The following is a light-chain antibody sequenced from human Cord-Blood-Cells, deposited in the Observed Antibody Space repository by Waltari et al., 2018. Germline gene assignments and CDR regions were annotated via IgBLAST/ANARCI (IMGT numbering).Light chain of an antibody. CDR3: SSYTSSSTLDV. V-gene: IGLV2-14*01. CDR2: DVS. Sequence: QAALAPPASVSGSPGHSITIPWPGTSSDVGGYNHVSWYQQQPGKAPGLMICDVSNRPAGVSKRCSGAKWGHTASLTISRAQSEEEAHYYGSSYTSSSTLDVFGTGTRVTVV. CDR1: SSDVGGYNH. J-gene: IGLJ1*01.